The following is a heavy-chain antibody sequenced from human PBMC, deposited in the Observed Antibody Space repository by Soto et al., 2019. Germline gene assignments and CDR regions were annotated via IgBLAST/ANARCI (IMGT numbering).Heavy chain of an antibody. CDR1: GFSLDTSGVG. Sequence: QITLKESGPTLVKPTQTLTLTCTFSGFSLDTSGVGVAWIRQPPGKALEWLTLMYWDDDKRYSPSLRSRRTITKDTSENRVVLTMTNMDPVDTATYYCSHMESRVASYGLDVWGQGTTVTVSS. CDR3: SHMESRVASYGLDV. V-gene: IGHV2-5*02. J-gene: IGHJ6*02. D-gene: IGHD3-3*01. CDR2: MYWDDDK.